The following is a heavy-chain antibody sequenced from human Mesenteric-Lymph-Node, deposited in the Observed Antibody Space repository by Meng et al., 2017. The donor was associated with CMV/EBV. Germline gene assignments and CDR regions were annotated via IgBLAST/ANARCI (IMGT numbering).Heavy chain of an antibody. CDR2: IYPGDSDT. J-gene: IGHJ5*02. D-gene: IGHD1-26*01. CDR3: ARRPSGSYSRWFDP. V-gene: IGHV5-51*01. CDR1: GYSFTSYW. Sequence: SGYSFTSYWLGWVRQMPGKGLAWMGIIYPGDSDTSYSPSFQGQVTISADKSISTAYLQWSSLKASDTAMYYCARRPSGSYSRWFDPWGQGTLVTVSS.